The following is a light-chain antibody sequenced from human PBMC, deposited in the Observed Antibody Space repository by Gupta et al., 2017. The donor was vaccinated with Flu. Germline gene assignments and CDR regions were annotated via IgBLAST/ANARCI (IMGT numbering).Light chain of an antibody. J-gene: IGLJ3*02. CDR2: DDS. CDR1: KSGSES. CDR3: QLWDRSSDPPV. V-gene: IGLV3-21*02. Sequence: QKSSITCVGNKSGSESVHCYQQRPGQAPLLVVYDDSDRPSGIPGRFSGSNSGNTATLTISRVEAGDEADYYCQLWDRSSDPPVFGGGTKLTVL.